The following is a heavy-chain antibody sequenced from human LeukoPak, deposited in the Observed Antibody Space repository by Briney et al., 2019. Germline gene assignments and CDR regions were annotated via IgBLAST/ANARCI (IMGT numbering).Heavy chain of an antibody. J-gene: IGHJ6*03. CDR3: AIVALFVRGWPYNYYYYMDV. CDR1: GGSFSGYY. CDR2: INHSGST. Sequence: SETLSLTCAVYGGSFSGYYWSWIRQPPGKGLEWIGEINHSGSTNYNPSLKSRITISVDTSKNQFSLKLSSVTAADTAVYYCAIVALFVRGWPYNYYYYMDVWGKGTTVTISS. V-gene: IGHV4-34*01. D-gene: IGHD6-6*01.